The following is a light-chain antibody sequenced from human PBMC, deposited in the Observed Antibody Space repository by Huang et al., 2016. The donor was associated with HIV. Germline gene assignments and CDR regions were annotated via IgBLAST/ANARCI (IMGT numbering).Light chain of an antibody. Sequence: DIQMTQSPSSLSASVGDRVTITYRASQSIDTSLNWYQQKPGKAPKLLIYAASILQSGVPSRFSGSESGTDFTLTISSLQPEDFATFYCQQSYSTPLTFGGGTKVEIK. J-gene: IGKJ4*01. V-gene: IGKV1-39*01. CDR2: AAS. CDR1: QSIDTS. CDR3: QQSYSTPLT.